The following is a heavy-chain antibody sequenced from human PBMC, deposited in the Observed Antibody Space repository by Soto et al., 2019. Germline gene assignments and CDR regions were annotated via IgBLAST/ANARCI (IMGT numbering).Heavy chain of an antibody. CDR3: ARGPVVVVVAATDGLDP. D-gene: IGHD2-15*01. CDR1: GGTFSSYA. Sequence: GASVKVSCKASGGTFSSYAISWVRQAPGQGLEWMGWIIPNSGGTNYAQKFQGWVTMTRDTSISTAYMELSRLRSDDTAVYYCARGPVVVVVAATDGLDPWGQGTLVTVSS. CDR2: IIPNSGGT. J-gene: IGHJ5*02. V-gene: IGHV1-2*04.